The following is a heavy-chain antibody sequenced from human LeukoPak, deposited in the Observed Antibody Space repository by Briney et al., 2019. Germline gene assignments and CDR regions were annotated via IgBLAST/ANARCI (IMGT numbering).Heavy chain of an antibody. CDR1: GGFISSSSYY. CDR2: IYYSGST. J-gene: IGHJ3*02. D-gene: IGHD3-3*01. CDR3: AREILSNYDFWRGDQSRAFDI. Sequence: SETLSLTCTVSGGFISSSSYYCGWIRQPPGKGLEWIGSIYYSGSTNYNPSLKSRVTMSVDTSKNQFSLKLSSVTAADTAVYYCAREILSNYDFWRGDQSRAFDIWGQGTMVTVSS. V-gene: IGHV4-39*07.